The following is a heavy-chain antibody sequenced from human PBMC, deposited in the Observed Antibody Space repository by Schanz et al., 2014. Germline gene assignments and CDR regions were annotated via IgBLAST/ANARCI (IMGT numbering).Heavy chain of an antibody. CDR3: ARGGATRFDY. CDR2: ISGSTWTT. D-gene: IGHD1-26*01. CDR1: GFTFSSYG. Sequence: EVQMVESGGGLVQPGGSLRLSCAVSGFTFSSYGMNWVRQAPGKGLEWVSYISGSTWTTYYADSVKGRFTISRDNAKNSLYLQMNSLRDEDTAVYYCARGGATRFDYWGQGTLVTVSS. J-gene: IGHJ4*02. V-gene: IGHV3-48*02.